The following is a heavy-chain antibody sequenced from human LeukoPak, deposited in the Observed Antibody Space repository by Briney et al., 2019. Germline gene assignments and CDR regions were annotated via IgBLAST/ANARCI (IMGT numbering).Heavy chain of an antibody. J-gene: IGHJ6*03. CDR1: GFTFTSYA. Sequence: GGSLRLSCAASGFTFTSYAMSWVRQAPGKGLEWVSAISGSGGSTYYADSVKGRFTISRDNSKNTLYLQMNSLRAEDTAVYYCAKSRGFLEWLSYYYYYMDVWGKGTTVTVSS. D-gene: IGHD3-3*01. CDR3: AKSRGFLEWLSYYYYYMDV. V-gene: IGHV3-23*01. CDR2: ISGSGGST.